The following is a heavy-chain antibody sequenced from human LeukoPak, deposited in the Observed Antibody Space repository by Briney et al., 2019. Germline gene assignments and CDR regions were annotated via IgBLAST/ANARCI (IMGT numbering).Heavy chain of an antibody. Sequence: GASVKVSCTATGYTFTSYDINWVRQATGQGLEWMGWMNPNSGNTGYAQKFQGRVTMTRNTTISTAYMELSSLRSEDTAVYYCARGWVPLVDYWGQGTLVTVSS. J-gene: IGHJ4*02. CDR1: GYTFTSYD. CDR3: ARGWVPLVDY. CDR2: MNPNSGNT. V-gene: IGHV1-8*01. D-gene: IGHD1-1*01.